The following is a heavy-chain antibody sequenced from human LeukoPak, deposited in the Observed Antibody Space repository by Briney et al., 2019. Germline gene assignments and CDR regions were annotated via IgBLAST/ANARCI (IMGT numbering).Heavy chain of an antibody. CDR3: ARESSGYSSSSPSYYYYYYYMDV. V-gene: IGHV1-69*13. CDR1: GGTFSSYA. CDR2: IIPIFGTA. J-gene: IGHJ6*03. Sequence: SVKVSCKASGGTFSSYAISWVRQAPGQGLEWMGGIIPIFGTANYAQKFQGRVTITADESTSTAYMELSSLRSEDTAVYYCARESSGYSSSSPSYYYYYYYMDVWGKGTTVTVSS. D-gene: IGHD6-6*01.